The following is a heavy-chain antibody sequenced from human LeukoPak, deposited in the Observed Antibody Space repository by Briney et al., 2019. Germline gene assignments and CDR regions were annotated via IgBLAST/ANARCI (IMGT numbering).Heavy chain of an antibody. Sequence: SETLSLTCTVSGYSISSGYYWGWIRQPPGKGLEWIGSIYHSGSTYYNPSLKSRVTISVDTSKNQFSLKLSSVTAADTAVYYCARGGRGPRRWQQLADRFDYWGQGTLVTVSS. CDR1: GYSISSGYY. J-gene: IGHJ4*02. CDR3: ARGGRGPRRWQQLADRFDY. CDR2: IYHSGST. V-gene: IGHV4-38-2*02. D-gene: IGHD6-13*01.